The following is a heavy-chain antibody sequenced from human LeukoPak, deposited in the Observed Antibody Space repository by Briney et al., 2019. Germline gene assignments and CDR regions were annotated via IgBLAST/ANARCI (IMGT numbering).Heavy chain of an antibody. CDR3: ARSFLSRNGYNPTGLFDS. D-gene: IGHD5-24*01. J-gene: IGHJ4*02. V-gene: IGHV1-18*01. Sequence: ASVKVSCKASGYTFTSYGISWVRQAPGQGREWMGWISAYNGNTNYAQKLQGRVTMTTDTSTSTAYMELRSLRSDDTAVYYWARSFLSRNGYNPTGLFDSWGQGTLVTVSS. CDR1: GYTFTSYG. CDR2: ISAYNGNT.